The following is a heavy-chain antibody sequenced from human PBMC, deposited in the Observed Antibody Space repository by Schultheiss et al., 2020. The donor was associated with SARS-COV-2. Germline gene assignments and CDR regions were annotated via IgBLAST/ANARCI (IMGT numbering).Heavy chain of an antibody. CDR1: GFTFSDYY. J-gene: IGHJ4*02. Sequence: GGSLRLSCAASGFTFSDYYMSWIRQAPGKGLEWVGRIKSKTDGGTTDYAAPVKGRFTISRDDSKNTLYLQMNSLKTEDTAVYYCTTEEKAAADYWGQGTLVTVSS. V-gene: IGHV3-15*01. D-gene: IGHD6-13*01. CDR3: TTEEKAAADY. CDR2: IKSKTDGGTT.